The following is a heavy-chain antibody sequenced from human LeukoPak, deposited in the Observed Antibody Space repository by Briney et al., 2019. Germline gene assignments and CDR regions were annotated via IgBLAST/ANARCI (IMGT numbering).Heavy chain of an antibody. D-gene: IGHD3-10*01. CDR2: ISHSGST. Sequence: PSETLSLTCAVYGGSLSSYSWSWIRQPPGKGLEWIGEISHSGSTNYNPSLKSRVTISVDTSKNQFSLKLSSVTAADTAVYYCATPRGASNWFDPWGQGALVTVSS. J-gene: IGHJ5*02. CDR3: ATPRGASNWFDP. V-gene: IGHV4-34*01. CDR1: GGSLSSYS.